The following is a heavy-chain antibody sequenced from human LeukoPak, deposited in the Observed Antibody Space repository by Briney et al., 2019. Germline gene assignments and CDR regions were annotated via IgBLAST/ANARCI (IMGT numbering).Heavy chain of an antibody. CDR1: GYTFTGYY. CDR2: INPNSGGT. V-gene: IGHV1-2*02. J-gene: IGHJ3*02. CDR3: ARVDTSNWLSWEPLSDAFDI. D-gene: IGHD2-2*01. Sequence: ASVKVSCKASGYTFTGYYMHWVRQAPGQGLEWMGWINPNSGGTNYAQKFQGRVTMTRDTSISTAYMELSSLRSDDTAMFYCARVDTSNWLSWEPLSDAFDIWGQGTMVTVSS.